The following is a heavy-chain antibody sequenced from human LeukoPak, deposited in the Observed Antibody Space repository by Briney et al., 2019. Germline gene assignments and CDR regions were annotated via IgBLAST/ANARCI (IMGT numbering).Heavy chain of an antibody. J-gene: IGHJ4*02. Sequence: VASVKVSCKASGYTFTSYDINWVRQATGQGLEWVGWVSAYADNTNYVQKFQGRVTMTTDTSTSTAYMELRSLRSDDTAVYYCARDCIGCHGFDYWGQGTLVTVSS. D-gene: IGHD2-15*01. V-gene: IGHV1-18*01. CDR2: VSAYADNT. CDR1: GYTFTSYD. CDR3: ARDCIGCHGFDY.